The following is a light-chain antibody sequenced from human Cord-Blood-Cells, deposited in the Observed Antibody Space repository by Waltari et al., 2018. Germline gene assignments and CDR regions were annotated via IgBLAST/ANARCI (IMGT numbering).Light chain of an antibody. Sequence: DIQMIQSSCSLSASVGDRVTITCQVSQDISNHLNWYQQKPGKAPKLLIYDESNLETGVPSRFSGSGSGTDFTFTISSLQPEDMATYYCQQYDNLPYTFGQGTKLEIK. J-gene: IGKJ2*01. CDR1: QDISNH. CDR3: QQYDNLPYT. CDR2: DES. V-gene: IGKV1-33*01.